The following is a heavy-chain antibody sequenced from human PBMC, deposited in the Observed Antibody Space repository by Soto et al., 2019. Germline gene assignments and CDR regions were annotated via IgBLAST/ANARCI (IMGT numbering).Heavy chain of an antibody. V-gene: IGHV4-34*01. Sequence: SEPLALNCAVFSASLGDPYWAWSRQCPDKGLEWIGEVHPSGSTDYNPSLKSRLTLSVDTSKNQFSLKLNSVTAADTAVYYCARDGYDGSGNPYPAYWGPGTQVTVSS. CDR3: ARDGYDGSGNPYPAY. CDR2: VHPSGST. CDR1: SASLGDPY. J-gene: IGHJ4*02. D-gene: IGHD3-10*01.